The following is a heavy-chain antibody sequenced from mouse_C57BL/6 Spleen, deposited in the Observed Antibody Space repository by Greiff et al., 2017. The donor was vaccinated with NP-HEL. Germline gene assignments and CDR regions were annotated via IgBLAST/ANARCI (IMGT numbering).Heavy chain of an antibody. D-gene: IGHD2-5*01. CDR2: INPNNGGT. CDR1: GYTFTDYY. Sequence: VQLQQSGPELVKPGASVKISCKASGYTFTDYYMNWVKQSHGKSLEWIGDINPNNGGTSYNQKFKGKATLTVDKSSSTAYMELRSLTSEDSAVYYCARKDYSNYGYWGQGTTLTVSS. CDR3: ARKDYSNYGY. V-gene: IGHV1-26*01. J-gene: IGHJ2*01.